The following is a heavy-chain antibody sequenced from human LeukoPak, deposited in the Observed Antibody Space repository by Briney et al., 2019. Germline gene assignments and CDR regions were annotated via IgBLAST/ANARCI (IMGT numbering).Heavy chain of an antibody. CDR3: AKEDPAIILGIDY. CDR2: VTGSGGST. V-gene: IGHV3-23*01. D-gene: IGHD5-18*01. CDR1: GFTFSSYA. J-gene: IGHJ4*02. Sequence: PGGSLRLSCAASGFTFSSYAMSWVRQAPGKGLEWVSAVTGSGGSTYYADSVRGRFTISRDNSKNTLFLQLDSLGVEDTAVYYCAKEDPAIILGIDYWGQGALVIVSS.